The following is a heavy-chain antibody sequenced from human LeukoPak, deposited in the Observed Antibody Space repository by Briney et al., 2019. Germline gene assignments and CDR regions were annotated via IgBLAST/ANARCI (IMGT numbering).Heavy chain of an antibody. CDR2: MNYSGST. V-gene: IGHV4-34*01. Sequence: PSETLSLTCEVYGGSFSGYSWSWIRQPPGKGLEWIGEMNYSGSTNYNPSLKSRVTISVDTSKNQVSLKLSSVTAADTAVYYCARRTTVVTRVIDYWGQGTLVTVSS. J-gene: IGHJ4*02. D-gene: IGHD4-23*01. CDR1: GGSFSGYS. CDR3: ARRTTVVTRVIDY.